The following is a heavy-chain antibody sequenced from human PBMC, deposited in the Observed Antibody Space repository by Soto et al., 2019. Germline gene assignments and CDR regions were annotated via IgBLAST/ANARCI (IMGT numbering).Heavy chain of an antibody. CDR2: ISGSGGST. Sequence: ELQLLESGGGLVQPGGSLRLSCAASGVTFSTYAMSWVRHAPGKGLEWVSAISGSGGSTYYADSVKGRFTISRDNSKNTLYLQMNSLRAEDTAVYYCAKDLFLVAGAGYVPPWGQGTLVTVSS. CDR1: GVTFSTYA. J-gene: IGHJ1*01. D-gene: IGHD6-19*01. CDR3: AKDLFLVAGAGYVPP. V-gene: IGHV3-23*01.